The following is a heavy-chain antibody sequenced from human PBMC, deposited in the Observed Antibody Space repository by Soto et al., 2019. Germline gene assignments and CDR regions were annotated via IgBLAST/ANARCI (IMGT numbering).Heavy chain of an antibody. Sequence: EVQLVESGGGLVKPGGSLRLSCAASGFTFSSYSMNWVRQAPGKGLEWVSSISSSSSYIYYADSVKGRFTISRDNAKNSLYLQMNSLRAEDTAVYYCARDQSYYDYYGMDVWGQGTKVTVSS. CDR2: ISSSSSYI. CDR1: GFTFSSYS. CDR3: ARDQSYYDYYGMDV. V-gene: IGHV3-21*01. J-gene: IGHJ6*02.